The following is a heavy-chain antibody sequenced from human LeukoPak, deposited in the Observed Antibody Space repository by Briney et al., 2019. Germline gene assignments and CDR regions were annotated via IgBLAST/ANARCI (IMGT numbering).Heavy chain of an antibody. CDR1: EFTFSDYW. CDR3: ARILGGDEGADY. D-gene: IGHD1-26*01. CDR2: VNQDGNNK. V-gene: IGHV3-7*01. J-gene: IGHJ4*02. Sequence: GGSLRLSCAASEFTFSDYWMTWVRQAPGKGLEWVANVNQDGNNKNYVESVKGRFTISRDNAKNSLYLQMSSLRAEDTAVYYCARILGGDEGADYWGQGTLVTVSS.